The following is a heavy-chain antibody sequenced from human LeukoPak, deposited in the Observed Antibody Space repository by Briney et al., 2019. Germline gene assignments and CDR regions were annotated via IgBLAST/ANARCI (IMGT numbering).Heavy chain of an antibody. Sequence: ASVKVSCKASGYTFTSYYMHWVRQAPGQGLEWMGIINPSGGSTSYAQKFQGRITMTRDTSTSTVYMELSSLRSEDTAVYYCATPQETPDYGCKDTRFDYWGQGTLVTVSS. CDR2: INPSGGST. CDR3: ATPQETPDYGCKDTRFDY. J-gene: IGHJ4*02. V-gene: IGHV1-46*01. D-gene: IGHD3-10*01. CDR1: GYTFTSYY.